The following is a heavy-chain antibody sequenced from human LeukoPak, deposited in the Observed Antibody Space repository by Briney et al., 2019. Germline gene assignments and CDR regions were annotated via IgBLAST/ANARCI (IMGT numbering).Heavy chain of an antibody. J-gene: IGHJ5*02. D-gene: IGHD1-26*01. CDR1: GYTFTSYY. CDR3: ASWVIEGNWFDP. Sequence: APVKVSCKASGYTFTSYYMHWVRQAPGQGLEWMGIINPSGGSTSYAQKFQGRVTMTRDTSTSTVYMELSSLRSEDTAVYYCASWVIEGNWFDPWGQGTLVTVSS. CDR2: INPSGGST. V-gene: IGHV1-46*01.